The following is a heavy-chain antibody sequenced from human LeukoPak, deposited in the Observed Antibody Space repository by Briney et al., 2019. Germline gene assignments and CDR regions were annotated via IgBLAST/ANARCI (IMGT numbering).Heavy chain of an antibody. D-gene: IGHD3-10*01. CDR3: AGRITMVRGAMAFRY. CDR1: GFTFTKFW. J-gene: IGHJ4*02. CDR2: INHSGST. Sequence: ESLRLSCEASGFTFTKFWMSWVRQPPGKGLEWIGEINHSGSTNYNPSLKSRVTISVDTSKNQFSLKLSSVTAADTAVYYCAGRITMVRGAMAFRYWGQGTLVTVSS. V-gene: IGHV4-34*08.